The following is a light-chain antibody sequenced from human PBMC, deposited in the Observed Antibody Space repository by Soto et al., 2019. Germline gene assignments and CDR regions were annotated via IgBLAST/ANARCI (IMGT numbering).Light chain of an antibody. CDR1: NSNIGSNS. Sequence: LTQSPSASGTPGQGVTISCSGSNSNIGSNSVNWYQQLPGTAPKLLIFGNNQRPSGVPDRFSGSKSGTSASLAISGLQSEDEADYYCAAWDDSLNDVVFGGGTKLTVL. CDR3: AAWDDSLNDVV. CDR2: GNN. J-gene: IGLJ2*01. V-gene: IGLV1-44*01.